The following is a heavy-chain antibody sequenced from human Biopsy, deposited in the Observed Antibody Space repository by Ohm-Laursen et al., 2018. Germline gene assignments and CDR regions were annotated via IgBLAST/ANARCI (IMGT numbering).Heavy chain of an antibody. Sequence: SLRLSCTASGFTFDDFGMHWVRQAPGKGLEWVSSISWNGGNSGYADSVKGRFTISRDNARKSLYLQMNSLRPEDTALYYCAKDISIGGFAISYYYGMDVWGQGTTVTVSS. CDR1: GFTFDDFG. CDR3: AKDISIGGFAISYYYGMDV. D-gene: IGHD2-21*01. CDR2: ISWNGGNS. V-gene: IGHV3-9*01. J-gene: IGHJ6*02.